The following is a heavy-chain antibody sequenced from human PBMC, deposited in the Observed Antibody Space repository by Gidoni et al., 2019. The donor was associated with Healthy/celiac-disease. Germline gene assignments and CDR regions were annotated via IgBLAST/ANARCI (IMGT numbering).Heavy chain of an antibody. CDR2: ISYDGSNK. D-gene: IGHD3-3*01. J-gene: IGHJ4*02. CDR3: AKDPYDFWSGYYTPGFDY. CDR1: GFTFSSSG. Sequence: QVQLVESGGGVVQPGRSLRLSCAASGFTFSSSGMHWVRQAPGKGLEWVAVISYDGSNKYYADSVKGRFTISRDNSKNTLYLQMNSLRAEDTAVYYCAKDPYDFWSGYYTPGFDYWGQGTLVTVSS. V-gene: IGHV3-30*18.